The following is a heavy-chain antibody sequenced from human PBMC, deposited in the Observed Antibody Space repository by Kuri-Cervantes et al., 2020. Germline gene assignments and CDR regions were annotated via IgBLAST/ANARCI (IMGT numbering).Heavy chain of an antibody. CDR3: ARDYSSSWYTPPIYYYYGMDV. V-gene: IGHV3-21*01. CDR1: AFTFSSYA. J-gene: IGHJ6*02. D-gene: IGHD6-13*01. CDR2: ISSSSSYI. Sequence: GGSLRLSCAASAFTFSSYAMHWVRQAPGKGLEWVSSISSSSSYIYYADSVKGRFTISRDNAKNSLYLQMNSLRAEDTAVYYCARDYSSSWYTPPIYYYYGMDVWGQGTTVTVSS.